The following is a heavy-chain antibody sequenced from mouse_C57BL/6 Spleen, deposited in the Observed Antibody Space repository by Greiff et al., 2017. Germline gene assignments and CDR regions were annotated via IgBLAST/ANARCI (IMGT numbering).Heavy chain of an antibody. V-gene: IGHV1-64*01. D-gene: IGHD2-3*01. CDR2: IHPNRGST. CDR3: ARRDGYYEGGFDY. J-gene: IGHJ2*01. Sequence: QVQLQQPGAELVKPGASVKLSCKASGYTFTSYWMHWVKQRPGQGLEWIGMIHPNRGSTNYNEKFKSKATLTVDKSSSTAYMQLSSLTSEDSAVYYGARRDGYYEGGFDYWGQGTTLTVSS. CDR1: GYTFTSYW.